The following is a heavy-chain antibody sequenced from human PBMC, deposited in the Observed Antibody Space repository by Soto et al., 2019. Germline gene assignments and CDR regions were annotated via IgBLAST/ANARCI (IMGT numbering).Heavy chain of an antibody. CDR2: IDPSDSYT. D-gene: IGHD3-10*01. CDR1: GYSFTSYW. Sequence: GESLKISCKGSGYSFTSYWISWVRQMPGKVLEWMGRIDPSDSYTNYSPSFQGHVTISADKSISTAYLQWSSLKASDTAMYYCARPLTSYYYGSGRLYGMDVWGQGTTVTVS. CDR3: ARPLTSYYYGSGRLYGMDV. V-gene: IGHV5-10-1*01. J-gene: IGHJ6*02.